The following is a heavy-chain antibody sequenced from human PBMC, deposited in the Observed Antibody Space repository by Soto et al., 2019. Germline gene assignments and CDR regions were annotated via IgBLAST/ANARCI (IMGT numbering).Heavy chain of an antibody. V-gene: IGHV3-30*18. CDR2: ISYDGSNK. CDR3: AEGHLWSLLDY. CDR1: GFTFSSYG. J-gene: IGHJ4*01. D-gene: IGHD5-18*01. Sequence: QVLLVESGGGVVQPGRSLRLSCAASGFTFSSYGMHWVRQAPGKGLEWVAVISYDGSNKYYADSVKGRFTISRDNSKNTLYMQMNRLRAEDTAGNYCAEGHLWSLLDYRGQGTLVTVSS.